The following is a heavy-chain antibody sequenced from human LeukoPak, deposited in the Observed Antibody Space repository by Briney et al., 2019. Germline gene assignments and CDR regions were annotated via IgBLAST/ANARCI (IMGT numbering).Heavy chain of an antibody. CDR2: IRYDGSNK. J-gene: IGHJ4*02. V-gene: IGHV3-30*02. D-gene: IGHD6-13*01. CDR1: GFTFSSYA. CDR3: AKERDSSWSDNHFDY. Sequence: GSLRLSCAASGFTFSSYAMYWVRQAPGKGLEWVAFIRYDGSNKYYADSVKGRFTISRDNSKNTLYLQMNSLRAEDTAVYYCAKERDSSWSDNHFDYWGQGTLVTVSS.